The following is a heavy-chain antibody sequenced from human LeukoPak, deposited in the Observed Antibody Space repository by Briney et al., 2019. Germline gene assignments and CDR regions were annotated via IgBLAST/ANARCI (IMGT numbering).Heavy chain of an antibody. CDR2: IRSKAYGGTT. D-gene: IGHD4-23*01. CDR3: TRAATVVTSWDAFDI. V-gene: IGHV3-49*03. Sequence: GSLRLSCTASGFTFGDYAMSWFRQAPGKGLEWVGFIRSKAYGGTTEYAASVKGRFTISRDDSKSIAYLQMNSLKTEDTAVYYCTRAATVVTSWDAFDIWGQGTMVTVSS. CDR1: GFTFGDYA. J-gene: IGHJ3*02.